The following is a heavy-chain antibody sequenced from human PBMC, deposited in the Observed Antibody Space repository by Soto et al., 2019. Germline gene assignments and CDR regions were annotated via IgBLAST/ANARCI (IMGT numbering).Heavy chain of an antibody. D-gene: IGHD1-1*01. Sequence: GESLKISCQGSGYSFTSYWIGWVRQMPWKGLEWMGIIYPGDSDTRYSPSFQGQVTISADKSISTAYLQWSSLKASDTAMYYCARTFRRYAHEYFQHWGQGTLVIVSS. J-gene: IGHJ1*01. CDR2: IYPGDSDT. CDR3: ARTFRRYAHEYFQH. CDR1: GYSFTSYW. V-gene: IGHV5-51*01.